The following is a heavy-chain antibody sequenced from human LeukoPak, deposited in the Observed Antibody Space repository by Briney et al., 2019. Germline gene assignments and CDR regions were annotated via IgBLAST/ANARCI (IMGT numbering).Heavy chain of an antibody. CDR3: ARGLMSSSGWFSKPFDY. Sequence: PSETLSLTCAVSGGSISSSNWWSWVRQPPGKGLEWIGEIYHSGSINYNPSLKSRVTISVDTSKNQFSLKLSSVTAADTAVYYCARGLMSSSGWFSKPFDYWGQGTLVTVSS. J-gene: IGHJ4*02. D-gene: IGHD6-19*01. CDR2: IYHSGSI. CDR1: GGSISSSNW. V-gene: IGHV4-4*02.